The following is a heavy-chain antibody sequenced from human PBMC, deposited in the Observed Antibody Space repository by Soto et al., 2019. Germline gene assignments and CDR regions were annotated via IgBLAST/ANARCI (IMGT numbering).Heavy chain of an antibody. V-gene: IGHV1-24*01. J-gene: IGHJ5*02. D-gene: IGHD3-3*01. CDR2: FDPEDGET. Sequence: QVQLVQSGAEVKKPGASVKVSCKVSGYTLTELSMHWVRQAPGKGLEWMGGFDPEDGETIYAQKFQGRVTMTEETSTDTAYMELSSLRSGDTAVYYCATRRKATYYDFWSGYSPVDPWGQGTLVTVSS. CDR3: ATRRKATYYDFWSGYSPVDP. CDR1: GYTLTELS.